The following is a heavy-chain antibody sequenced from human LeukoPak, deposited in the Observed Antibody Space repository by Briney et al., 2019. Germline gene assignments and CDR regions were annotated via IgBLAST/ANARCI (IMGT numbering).Heavy chain of an antibody. V-gene: IGHV3-30*19. CDR3: VTSSAPDY. J-gene: IGHJ4*02. CDR2: ISYDGSNK. CDR1: GFTVRTYG. Sequence: GGSLRLSCAGSGFTVRTYGMHWVRQAPGKGLERVALISYDGSNKHYADSVKGRFTISRDNSKNTLFLQMNSLRAEDTAVYYCVTSSAPDYWGQGTLVTVSS.